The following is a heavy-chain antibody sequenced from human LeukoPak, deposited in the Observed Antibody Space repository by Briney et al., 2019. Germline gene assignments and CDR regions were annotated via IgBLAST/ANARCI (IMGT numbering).Heavy chain of an antibody. CDR2: ISSSSSYI. CDR1: GFTFSSYS. V-gene: IGHV3-21*01. J-gene: IGHJ4*02. CDR3: ARVSREMATLRPFDY. Sequence: PGGSLRLSCAASGFTFSSYSMNWVRQAPGKGLEWVSSISSSSSYIYYADSVKDRFTISRDNAKNSLYLQMNSLRAEDTAVYYCARVSREMATLRPFDYWGQGTLVTVSS. D-gene: IGHD2-15*01.